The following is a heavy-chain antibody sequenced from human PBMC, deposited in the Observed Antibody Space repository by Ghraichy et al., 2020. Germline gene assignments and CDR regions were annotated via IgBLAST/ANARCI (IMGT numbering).Heavy chain of an antibody. D-gene: IGHD2-8*01. J-gene: IGHJ6*02. V-gene: IGHV3-11*01. CDR2: ISSSGSTI. Sequence: GESLNISCAASGFTFSDYYMSWIRQAPGKGLEWVSYISSSGSTIYYADSVKGRFTISRDNAKNSLYLQMNSLRAEDTAVYYCARDRPDIVLMVYAIRGNYYYYYGMDVWGQGTTVTVSS. CDR3: ARDRPDIVLMVYAIRGNYYYYYGMDV. CDR1: GFTFSDYY.